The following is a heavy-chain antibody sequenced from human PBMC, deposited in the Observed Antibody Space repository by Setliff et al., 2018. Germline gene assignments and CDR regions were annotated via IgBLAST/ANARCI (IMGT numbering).Heavy chain of an antibody. CDR3: ARSDHLVVDGFDV. Sequence: SVKVSCKTSGYAFTDNYIHWVRQAPGQGLEWMGWINPKTGGTNLAQKFQGWVSMTRDTSITTAYMELSRPTSDDMAVYFCARSDHLVVDGFDVWGQGTMVTVSS. CDR2: INPKTGGT. J-gene: IGHJ3*01. V-gene: IGHV1-2*04. D-gene: IGHD3-16*01. CDR1: GYAFTDNY.